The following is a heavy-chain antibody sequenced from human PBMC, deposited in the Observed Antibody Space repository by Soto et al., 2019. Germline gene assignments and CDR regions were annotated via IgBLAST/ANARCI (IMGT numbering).Heavy chain of an antibody. V-gene: IGHV2-5*02. D-gene: IGHD3-10*01. J-gene: IGHJ4*02. Sequence: GSGPTLVNPTQTLTLTCTFSGFSLSTYGVSVGWIRQPPGKALEWLALIYWDNDKYYSPSLKSRLTITKDTSENQVVLTMTNMDPVDTATYYCAHRLASPYYYHCPASSSHYRGPGTLVTVSS. CDR2: IYWDNDK. CDR3: AHRLASPYYYHCPASSSHY. CDR1: GFSLSTYGVS.